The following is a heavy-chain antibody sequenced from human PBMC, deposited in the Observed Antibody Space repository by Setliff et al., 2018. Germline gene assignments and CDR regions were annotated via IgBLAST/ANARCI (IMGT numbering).Heavy chain of an antibody. CDR3: ARTCSGSGCYAGLES. J-gene: IGHJ4*02. V-gene: IGHV3-33*08. CDR1: GFTFSSYR. D-gene: IGHD2-15*01. Sequence: AGSLRLSCAASGFTFSSYRMHWVRQAPGKGLEWVAVIWDDGGNKYHADSVKGRFTISRDNSKNTLYLQMNSLRPEDTAVYYCARTCSGSGCYAGLESWGQGTPVTVSS. CDR2: IWDDGGNK.